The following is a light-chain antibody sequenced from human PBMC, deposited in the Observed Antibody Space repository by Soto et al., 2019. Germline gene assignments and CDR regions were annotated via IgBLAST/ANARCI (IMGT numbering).Light chain of an antibody. Sequence: DIQMTQSPSSLSASVGDRITITCRASQSISSYLNWYQQKPGKAPKLLIYTTSNLQSWVPSSFSGSGSGTEFTLTISNLQPEECATDYCQQSYSFFLTFGGGNKVEI. CDR2: TTS. V-gene: IGKV1-39*01. CDR3: QQSYSFFLT. J-gene: IGKJ4*01. CDR1: QSISSY.